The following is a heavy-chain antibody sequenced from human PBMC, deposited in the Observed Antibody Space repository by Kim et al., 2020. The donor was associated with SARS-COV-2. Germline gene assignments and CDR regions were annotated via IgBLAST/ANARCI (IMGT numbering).Heavy chain of an antibody. CDR1: GYTFTSYG. D-gene: IGHD6-19*01. J-gene: IGHJ6*02. V-gene: IGHV1-18*01. CDR3: ARDYMGLGVAGPRYYYYYYGMDV. CDR2: ISAYNGNT. Sequence: ASVKVSCKSSGYTFTSYGISWVRQAPGQGLEWMGWISAYNGNTNYAQKLQGRVTMTTDTSTSTAYMELRSLRSDDTAVYYCARDYMGLGVAGPRYYYYYYGMDVWGQGTTVTVSS.